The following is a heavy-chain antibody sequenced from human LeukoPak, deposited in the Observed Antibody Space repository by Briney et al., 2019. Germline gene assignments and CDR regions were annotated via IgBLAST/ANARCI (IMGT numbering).Heavy chain of an antibody. CDR1: GFTFRSYA. D-gene: IGHD1-14*01. J-gene: IGHJ4*02. CDR3: AKGGTTFDY. Sequence: GGSLSPSCAAPGFTFRSYAMSWVRQAPGKGLEWVSAISGSGGSTYYADSVKGRFTISRDNSKNTLYLQMNSLRAEDTAVYYCAKGGTTFDYWGQGTLVTVSS. V-gene: IGHV3-23*01. CDR2: ISGSGGST.